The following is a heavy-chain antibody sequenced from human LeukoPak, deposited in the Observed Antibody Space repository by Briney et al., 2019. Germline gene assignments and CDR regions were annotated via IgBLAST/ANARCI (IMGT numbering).Heavy chain of an antibody. CDR2: IYPDDSDT. CDR1: GYSFKSYW. D-gene: IGHD6-19*01. V-gene: IGHV5-51*01. J-gene: IGHJ4*02. CDR3: ARMEAVAVDY. Sequence: GESLKISCKGYGYSFKSYWIGWVRQMPGKGLEWMGIIYPDDSDTRYSPSFQGQVTISADKSISTAYLQWSSQKASDTAMYYCARMEAVAVDYWGQGTLVTVSS.